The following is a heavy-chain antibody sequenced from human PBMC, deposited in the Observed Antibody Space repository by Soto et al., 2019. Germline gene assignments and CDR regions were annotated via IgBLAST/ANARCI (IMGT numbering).Heavy chain of an antibody. CDR1: GGTFSSYA. CDR2: IIPIFGTA. Sequence: SVKVSCKASGGTFSSYAISWVRQAPGQGLEWMGGIIPIFGTANYAQKFQGRVTITADESASTAYMELSSLRSEDTAVYYCARAYKWKGGAFDIRGQGTMVTVSS. J-gene: IGHJ3*02. D-gene: IGHD1-20*01. V-gene: IGHV1-69*13. CDR3: ARAYKWKGGAFDI.